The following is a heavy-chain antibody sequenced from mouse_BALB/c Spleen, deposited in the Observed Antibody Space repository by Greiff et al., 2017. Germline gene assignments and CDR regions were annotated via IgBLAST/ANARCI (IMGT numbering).Heavy chain of an antibody. J-gene: IGHJ4*01. CDR3: ARRCYYGYEECAMDY. V-gene: IGHV1S56*01. D-gene: IGHD1-2*01. CDR2: IYPGDGST. Sequence: VQLQQSGPELVKPGASVKMSCKASGYTFTSYYIHWVKQRPGQGLEWIGWIYPGDGSTKYNEKFKGKTTLTADKSSSTAYMLLSSLTSEDSAIYFCARRCYYGYEECAMDYWGQGTSVTVSS. CDR1: GYTFTSYY.